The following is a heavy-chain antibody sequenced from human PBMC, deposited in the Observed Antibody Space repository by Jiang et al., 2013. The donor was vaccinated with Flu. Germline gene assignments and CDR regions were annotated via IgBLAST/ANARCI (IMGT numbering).Heavy chain of an antibody. CDR2: IDWADDK. Sequence: KPTQTLTLTCSFSGFSLNTTGMCVSWIRQPPGKALEWLALIDWADDKYYRTSLKTRLTISKGTSKNXVVLTMTNMDPLDTATYYCARMVASVSSYYFDYWGQGNPGPRL. V-gene: IGHV2-70*01. D-gene: IGHD5/OR15-5a*01. CDR1: GFSLNTTGMC. CDR3: ARMVASVSSYYFDY. J-gene: IGHJ4*02.